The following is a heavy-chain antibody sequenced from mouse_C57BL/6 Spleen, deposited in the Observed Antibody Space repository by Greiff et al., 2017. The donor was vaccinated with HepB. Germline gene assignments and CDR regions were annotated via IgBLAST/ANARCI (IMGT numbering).Heavy chain of an antibody. J-gene: IGHJ4*01. CDR1: GYTFTSYW. CDR2: IYPGSGST. Sequence: QVQLQQPGAELVKPGASVKMSCKASGYTFTSYWITWVKQRPGQGLEWIGDIYPGSGSTNYNEKFKSKATLTVDTSSSTAYLQLSSLTSEDSAVYYCARPHSGDYAKDYWGQGTSVTVAS. CDR3: ARPHSGDYAKDY. V-gene: IGHV1-55*01.